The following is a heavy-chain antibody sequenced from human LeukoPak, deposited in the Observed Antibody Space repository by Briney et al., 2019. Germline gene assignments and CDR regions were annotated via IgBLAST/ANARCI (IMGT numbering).Heavy chain of an antibody. CDR2: ISSSGSTI. D-gene: IGHD2-2*01. CDR3: ARGSKIGRSSTSRLAFFDY. Sequence: PGGSLRLSCAASGFTFSSYEMNWVRQAPGKGLEWVSYISSSGSTIYYADSVKGRFTISRDNAKNSLYLQMNSLRAEDTAVYYCARGSKIGRSSTSRLAFFDYWGQGTLVTVSS. CDR1: GFTFSSYE. J-gene: IGHJ4*02. V-gene: IGHV3-48*03.